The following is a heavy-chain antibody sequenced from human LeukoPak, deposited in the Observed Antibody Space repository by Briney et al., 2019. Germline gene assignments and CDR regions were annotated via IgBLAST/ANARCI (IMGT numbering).Heavy chain of an antibody. D-gene: IGHD1-26*01. Sequence: SETLSLTCTVSGGSISSSSYYWGWIRQPPGKGLEWIGSIYYSGSTYYNPSLKSRVTISVDTSKNQFSLKLSSVTAADTAVYYCARSREYYYYMDVWGKGTTVTVSS. CDR3: ARSREYYYYMDV. CDR2: IYYSGST. J-gene: IGHJ6*03. V-gene: IGHV4-39*07. CDR1: GGSISSSSYY.